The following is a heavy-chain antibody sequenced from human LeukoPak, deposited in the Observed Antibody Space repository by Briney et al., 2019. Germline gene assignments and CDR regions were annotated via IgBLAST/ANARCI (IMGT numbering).Heavy chain of an antibody. J-gene: IGHJ4*02. V-gene: IGHV3-66*01. Sequence: PGGSLRLSCAASGFSVSNNAMSWVRQAPGKGLEWVSAVYSGGSTYYADSVKGRFTMSRDILKNMLFLQMNSLRAEDTAVYYCARAFQYGSGSYPYSLWGQGTLVTVSS. CDR1: GFSVSNNA. D-gene: IGHD3-10*01. CDR3: ARAFQYGSGSYPYSL. CDR2: VYSGGST.